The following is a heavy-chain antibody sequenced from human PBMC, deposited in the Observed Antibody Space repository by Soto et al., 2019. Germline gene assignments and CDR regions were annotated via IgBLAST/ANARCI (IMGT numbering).Heavy chain of an antibody. CDR1: GGSISSGGYY. V-gene: IGHV4-31*03. CDR3: ARGGTGIAAAGLDY. J-gene: IGHJ4*02. CDR2: IYYSGST. Sequence: SETLSLTCTVSGGSISSGGYYWSWIRQHPGKGLEWIGYIYYSGSTYYNPSLKSRVTISVDTSKNQFSLKLSSVTAADTAVYYCARGGTGIAAAGLDYWGQGTLVTVSS. D-gene: IGHD6-13*01.